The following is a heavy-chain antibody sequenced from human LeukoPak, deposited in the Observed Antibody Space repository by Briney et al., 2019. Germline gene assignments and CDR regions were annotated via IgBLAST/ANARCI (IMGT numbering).Heavy chain of an antibody. Sequence: SETLSLTCTVSGGSISSYYWSWIRQPPGKGLEWIGYIYYSGSTNYNPSLKNRVTISVDTSKNKFSLKLSAVTAADTAVYYCAKTSHLWFGELLFDYWGQGTLVTVSS. J-gene: IGHJ4*02. CDR1: GGSISSYY. CDR3: AKTSHLWFGELLFDY. D-gene: IGHD3-10*01. V-gene: IGHV4-59*01. CDR2: IYYSGST.